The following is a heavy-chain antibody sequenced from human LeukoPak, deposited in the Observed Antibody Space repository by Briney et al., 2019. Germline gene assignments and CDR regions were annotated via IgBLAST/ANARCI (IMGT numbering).Heavy chain of an antibody. D-gene: IGHD5-18*01. J-gene: IGHJ4*02. Sequence: GGSLRLSCAASGFTFSSYAMHWVRQAPGKGLEWVAVISYDGSNKYYADSVKGRFTISRDNSKNTLYLQMNSLRTEDTAIYYCAKDIRRGNNYGYDQFAYWGQGTLVTVSS. CDR3: AKDIRRGNNYGYDQFAY. CDR1: GFTFSSYA. V-gene: IGHV3-30*04. CDR2: ISYDGSNK.